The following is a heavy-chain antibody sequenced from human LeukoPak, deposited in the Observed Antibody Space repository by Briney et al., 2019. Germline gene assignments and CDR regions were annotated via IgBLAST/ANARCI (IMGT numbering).Heavy chain of an antibody. CDR2: IHYSGSS. J-gene: IGHJ4*02. Sequence: SETLSLTCTVSGASLRSYYWNWIRQSPGKGPEWIGYIHYSGSSNHNPSLKSRATISIDTSKKQFSLKLTSVTAADTAFYFCARDTRSYDSSGYFSFDYWGLGTLVTVSS. V-gene: IGHV4-59*01. CDR3: ARDTRSYDSSGYFSFDY. D-gene: IGHD3-22*01. CDR1: GASLRSYY.